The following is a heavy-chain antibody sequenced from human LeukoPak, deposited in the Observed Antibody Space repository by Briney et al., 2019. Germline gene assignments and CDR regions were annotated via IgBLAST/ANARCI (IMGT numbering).Heavy chain of an antibody. CDR2: ISSSSSYI. CDR1: GFTFSSYS. J-gene: IGHJ6*02. CDR3: ARRPNLYSSSSGGYYSMDV. V-gene: IGHV3-21*01. D-gene: IGHD6-6*01. Sequence: PGGSLRLSCAASGFTFSSYSMNWVRQAPGKGLDWVSSISSSSSYIYYADSVQGRFTISRDNAKNSLYLQMNSLRAEDTAVYYCARRPNLYSSSSGGYYSMDVWGQGTTVTVSS.